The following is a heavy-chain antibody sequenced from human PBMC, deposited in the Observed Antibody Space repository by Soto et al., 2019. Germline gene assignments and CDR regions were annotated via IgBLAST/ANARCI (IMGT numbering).Heavy chain of an antibody. J-gene: IGHJ6*02. D-gene: IGHD3-3*01. CDR1: PFIFNYYE. CDR2: IAYDGSGK. Sequence: PGGSLRLSCAASPFIFNYYEMHWFRQAPGEGLQWVAVIAYDGSGKYYADSVRGRFTISRDKSENFLYLQMNGLRVDDTAIYYCARGAFESMFGVVDSVYHGLDVWGQGTTVTVSS. V-gene: IGHV3-30*03. CDR3: ARGAFESMFGVVDSVYHGLDV.